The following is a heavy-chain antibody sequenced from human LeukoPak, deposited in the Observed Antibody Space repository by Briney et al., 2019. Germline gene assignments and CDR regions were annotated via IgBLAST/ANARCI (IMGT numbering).Heavy chain of an antibody. CDR2: MYYTGTT. J-gene: IGHJ5*02. CDR1: GGSIRSLGYS. Sequence: SETLSLTCSVSGGSIRSLGYSWGWIRQPPGKGLEWIASMYYTGTTYYNPSLKSRVTMSVDTSKNQFSLNLPSVTAADTAVFYCARSVSAYAGRGWFDPWGQGTLVTVSS. D-gene: IGHD5-12*01. V-gene: IGHV4-39*07. CDR3: ARSVSAYAGRGWFDP.